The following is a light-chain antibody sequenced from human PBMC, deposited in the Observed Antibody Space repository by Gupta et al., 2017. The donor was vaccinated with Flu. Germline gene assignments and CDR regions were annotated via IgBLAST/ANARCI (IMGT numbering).Light chain of an antibody. Sequence: PATLSASPGEGASLACRASQNVARHLARYQKRPCQAPRLLIYGASTRATGIPARFSCSGSGTEFTLTISSLQSEDFAVYYCQQYHNCPRTFGQGTTVEIK. CDR2: GAS. J-gene: IGKJ1*01. V-gene: IGKV3-15*01. CDR1: QNVARH. CDR3: QQYHNCPRT.